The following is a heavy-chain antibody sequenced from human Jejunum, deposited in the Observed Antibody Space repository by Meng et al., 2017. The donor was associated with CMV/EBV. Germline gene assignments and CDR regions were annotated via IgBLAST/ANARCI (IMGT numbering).Heavy chain of an antibody. V-gene: IGHV3-11*05. CDR3: ARNVYYDDGGRDY. Sequence: VPLVQLRGAVAQPVGPLRLSSPASGVTSSNYYLTYFRQGPGKRLAWISYMIIGCGYTNDADYVNGRFNSSRDNSKNSLYLQMNSMRAEDTALYSCARNVYYDDGGRDYWGQGTLVTVSS. CDR2: MIIGCGYT. CDR1: GVTSSNYY. J-gene: IGHJ4*02. D-gene: IGHD3-22*01.